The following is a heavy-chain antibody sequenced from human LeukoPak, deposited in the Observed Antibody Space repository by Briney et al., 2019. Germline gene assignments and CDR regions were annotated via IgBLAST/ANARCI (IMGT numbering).Heavy chain of an antibody. CDR3: AKDGWDYDILTGYSSTIDY. V-gene: IGHV3-30*02. D-gene: IGHD3-9*01. CDR1: GFTFSSYW. J-gene: IGHJ4*02. CDR2: IRYDGSNK. Sequence: PGGSLRLSCAASGFTFSSYWMHWVRQAPGKGLEWVAFIRYDGSNKYYADSVKGRFTISRDNSKNTLYLQMNSLRAEDTAVYYCAKDGWDYDILTGYSSTIDYWGQGTLVTVSS.